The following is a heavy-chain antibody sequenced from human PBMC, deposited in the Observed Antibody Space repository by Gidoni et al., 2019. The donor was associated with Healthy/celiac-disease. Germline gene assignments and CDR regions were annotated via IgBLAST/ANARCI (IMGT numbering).Heavy chain of an antibody. CDR3: ARVYEGQWLVPDYFDY. CDR2: INAGNGNT. CDR1: GYTFTSYA. Sequence: QVQLVQSGAEVKKPGASVKVSCKASGYTFTSYAMHWVRQAPGQRLEWMGWINAGNGNTKYSQKFQGRVTITRDTSASTAYMELSSLRSEDTAVYYCARVYEGQWLVPDYFDYWGQGTLVTVSS. D-gene: IGHD6-19*01. V-gene: IGHV1-3*01. J-gene: IGHJ4*02.